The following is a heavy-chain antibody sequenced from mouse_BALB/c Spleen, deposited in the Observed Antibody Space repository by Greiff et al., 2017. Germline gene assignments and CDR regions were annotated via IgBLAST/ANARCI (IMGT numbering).Heavy chain of an antibody. CDR1: GFTFTDYY. Sequence: DVHLVESGGGLVQPGGSLRLSCATSGFTFTDYYMSWVRQPPGKALEWLGFIRNKANGYTTEYSASVKGRFTISRDNSQSILYLQMNTLRAEDSATYYCARDGYSYFDYWGQGTTLTVSS. V-gene: IGHV7-3*02. J-gene: IGHJ2*01. CDR3: ARDGYSYFDY. CDR2: IRNKANGYTT. D-gene: IGHD2-3*01.